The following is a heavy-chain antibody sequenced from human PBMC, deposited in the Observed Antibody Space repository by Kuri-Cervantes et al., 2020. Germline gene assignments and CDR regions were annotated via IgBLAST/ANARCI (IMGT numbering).Heavy chain of an antibody. CDR1: GFTFSSYW. J-gene: IGHJ4*02. V-gene: IGHV3-7*01. D-gene: IGHD1-14*01. CDR3: ARDLTGWSDY. CDR2: IKQDGSEK. Sequence: GESLKISCAASGFTFSSYWMSWVRQAPGKGLEWVANIKQDGSEKYYVDSVKGRFTISRDNAKNSLYLQMNSLRAEDTAVYYCARDLTGWSDYWGQGTLVTVSS.